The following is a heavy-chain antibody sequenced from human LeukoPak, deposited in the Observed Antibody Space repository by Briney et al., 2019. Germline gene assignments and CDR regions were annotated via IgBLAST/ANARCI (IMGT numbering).Heavy chain of an antibody. Sequence: GGSLRLSCAASRFTFSGSAMHWVRQASGKGLEWVGRIRSKANSYATAYAASVKGRFTISRDDSKNTAYLQMNSLKTEDTAVYYCTRHTVNTTTFDYWGQGTLVTVSS. V-gene: IGHV3-73*01. D-gene: IGHD4-17*01. J-gene: IGHJ4*02. CDR2: IRSKANSYAT. CDR1: RFTFSGSA. CDR3: TRHTVNTTTFDY.